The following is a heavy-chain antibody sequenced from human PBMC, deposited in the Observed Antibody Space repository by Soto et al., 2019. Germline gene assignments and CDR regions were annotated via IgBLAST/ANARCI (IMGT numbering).Heavy chain of an antibody. J-gene: IGHJ5*02. CDR3: VRXGTXXLRDWFDP. CDR1: GASXSGFY. CDR2: IYATGTT. D-gene: IGHD1-1*01. V-gene: IGHV4-4*07. Sequence: QVQLQESGPGLVKPSETLSLTCTVSGASXSGFYWSXIRKSAGKGLEWIGRIYATGTTDYNPSLKSRVMMSVDTSKKQFSLKLRSVTAADTAVYYCVRXGTXXLRDWFDPWGQGISVTVSS.